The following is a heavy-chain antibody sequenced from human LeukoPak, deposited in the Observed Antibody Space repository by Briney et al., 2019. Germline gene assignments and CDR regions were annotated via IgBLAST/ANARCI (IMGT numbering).Heavy chain of an antibody. CDR1: GFTFSGFA. V-gene: IGHV3-30*04. D-gene: IGHD5-12*01. CDR3: AKGRCSGPGCDSFDY. CDR2: ISYDGSNK. J-gene: IGHJ4*02. Sequence: QTGGSLRLSCAASGFTFSGFAMHWVRQAPGKGLEWVAVISYDGSNKYSADSVKGRSTIFRDNSKNTLYLHMNSLKAEDTAVYYCAKGRCSGPGCDSFDYWGQGTLVTVSS.